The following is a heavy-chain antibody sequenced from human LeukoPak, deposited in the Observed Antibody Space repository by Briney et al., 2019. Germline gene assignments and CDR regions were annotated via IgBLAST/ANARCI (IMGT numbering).Heavy chain of an antibody. Sequence: GGSLRLSCAASGFNFRDYGIPWVRQAPGKGLEWLSVTSGNGRFTDYADSVKGRFTISRDNSKNSLFLQIYSVRTEDTAFYYCAKEQRPDSFSDFNYWGQGTLVTVSS. D-gene: IGHD2/OR15-2a*01. CDR1: GFNFRDYG. CDR2: TSGNGRFT. CDR3: AKEQRPDSFSDFNY. V-gene: IGHV3-43*02. J-gene: IGHJ4*02.